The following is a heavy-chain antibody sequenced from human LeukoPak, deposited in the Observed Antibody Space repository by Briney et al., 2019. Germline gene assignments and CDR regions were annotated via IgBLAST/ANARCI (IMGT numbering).Heavy chain of an antibody. CDR2: IWYDGTDK. J-gene: IGHJ6*02. CDR3: ARSGSTYYYGMDV. V-gene: IGHV3-33*01. Sequence: GGSLRLSCAASGFTFSSYGMHWLRQGPGKGLEWVTFIWYDGTDKNYADSVKGRFTISRDNSKNTLYLQMNSLRAEDTAVYYCARSGSTYYYGMDVWGQGTTVTVSS. D-gene: IGHD3-10*01. CDR1: GFTFSSYG.